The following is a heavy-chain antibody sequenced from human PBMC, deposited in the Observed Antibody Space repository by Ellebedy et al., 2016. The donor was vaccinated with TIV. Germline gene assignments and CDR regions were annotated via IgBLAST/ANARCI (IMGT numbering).Heavy chain of an antibody. D-gene: IGHD2-15*01. CDR1: GFTVSSEY. CDR3: VRDDGVAPYDY. V-gene: IGHV3-53*04. CDR2: IYVGGTT. J-gene: IGHJ4*02. Sequence: GESLKISCAASGFTVSSEYMSWVRQAPGKGLEWVSVIYVGGTTSYADSVKGRFTVSRHDSKNTVYLQMNSLRAEDTAVYYCVRDDGVAPYDYWGQGTLVTVSS.